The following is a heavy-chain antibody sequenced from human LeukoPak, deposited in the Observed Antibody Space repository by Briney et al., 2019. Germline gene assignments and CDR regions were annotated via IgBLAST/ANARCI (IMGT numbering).Heavy chain of an antibody. CDR3: ARHKPQSYFDF. V-gene: IGHV4-61*02. CDR2: FYSSGST. J-gene: IGHJ4*02. Sequence: SETLSLTCTVSGGSISSGSYYWTWIRQPAGEGLEWIGRFYSSGSTNYNPSLKSRVTISADTSKNQFSLNLSSVTAADTAVYYCARHKPQSYFDFWGQGTLVTVSS. CDR1: GGSISSGSYY.